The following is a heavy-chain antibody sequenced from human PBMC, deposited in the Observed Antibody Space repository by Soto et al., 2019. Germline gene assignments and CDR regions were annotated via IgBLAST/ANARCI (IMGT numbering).Heavy chain of an antibody. Sequence: GGSLRLSCAASGFTFSRYAMSWVRQAPGKGLEWVSAISGSGGSTYYADSVKGRFTISRDNSKNTLYLQMNSLRAEDTAVYYCAKLDIVVVVAATPSPFDYWGQGTLVTVSS. D-gene: IGHD2-15*01. CDR1: GFTFSRYA. CDR2: ISGSGGST. V-gene: IGHV3-23*01. J-gene: IGHJ4*02. CDR3: AKLDIVVVVAATPSPFDY.